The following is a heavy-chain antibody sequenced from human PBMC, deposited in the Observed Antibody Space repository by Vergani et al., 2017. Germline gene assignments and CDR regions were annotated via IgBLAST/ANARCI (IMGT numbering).Heavy chain of an antibody. Sequence: QVQLVQSGAEVKKPGASVKVSCKASGYTFTGYYMHWVRQAPGQGLEWMGWINPNSGGTNYAQKFQGRVTMTRDTSISTAYMELSRLRSDDTAVYYGASSYYYGSGSYGIYDAFDIWGQGTMVTVSS. CDR2: INPNSGGT. V-gene: IGHV1-2*02. CDR3: ASSYYYGSGSYGIYDAFDI. CDR1: GYTFTGYY. D-gene: IGHD3-10*01. J-gene: IGHJ3*02.